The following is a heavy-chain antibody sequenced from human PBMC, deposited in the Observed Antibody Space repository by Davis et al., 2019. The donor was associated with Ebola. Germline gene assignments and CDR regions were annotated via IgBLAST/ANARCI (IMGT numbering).Heavy chain of an antibody. CDR1: GYIFTNYL. Sequence: ASVKVSCKASGYIFTNYLIHWVRQAPGQSLEWMGWINVGNGNTKYSQKFQGRVTITRVTSANTAYMELSSLTSQDTSVYYCAREGGGYGYFDYWGQGTLVTVSS. CDR2: INVGNGNT. D-gene: IGHD3-22*01. J-gene: IGHJ4*02. CDR3: AREGGGYGYFDY. V-gene: IGHV1-3*01.